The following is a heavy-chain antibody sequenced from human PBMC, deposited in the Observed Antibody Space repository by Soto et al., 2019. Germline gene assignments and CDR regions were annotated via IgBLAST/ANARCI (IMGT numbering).Heavy chain of an antibody. CDR3: AHRLGGSSWNDGYFDF. CDR2: IYWDNDK. V-gene: IGHV2-5*02. D-gene: IGHD1-1*01. CDR1: GFSLTTSPVG. Sequence: QITLKESGPTLVEPTEALALTCSFSGFSLTTSPVGMGWFRQPPGKALEWLAVIYWDNDKRYNPSLKTRITITKHTSRNEVALTMTDMEPKDTATYFCAHRLGGSSWNDGYFDFWGQGFLVTVS. J-gene: IGHJ4*02.